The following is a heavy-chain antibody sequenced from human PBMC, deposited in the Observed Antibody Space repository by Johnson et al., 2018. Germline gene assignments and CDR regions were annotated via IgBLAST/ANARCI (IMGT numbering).Heavy chain of an antibody. CDR1: GFTFSNAW. Sequence: VQLVQSGGGLVKPGGSLRLSCAASGFTFSNAWMSWVRPAPGKGLEWVGRIKSKTDGGTTDYAAPVKGRFTISRDDSKNTLYLQMKSLKTEDTAVYYCTSYSNSYDSSGYYYFYYYYYYMDVWGKGTTVTVSS. CDR2: IKSKTDGGTT. J-gene: IGHJ6*03. D-gene: IGHD3-22*01. V-gene: IGHV3-15*01. CDR3: TSYSNSYDSSGYYYFYYYYYYMDV.